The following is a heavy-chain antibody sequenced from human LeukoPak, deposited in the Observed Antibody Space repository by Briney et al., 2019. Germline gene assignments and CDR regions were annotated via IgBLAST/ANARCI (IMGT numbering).Heavy chain of an antibody. CDR1: GVSITSSTYF. J-gene: IGHJ5*02. CDR3: ARHVYPWELLENWFDP. D-gene: IGHD1-26*01. Sequence: SETLSLTCSVSGVSITSSTYFWSWIRQPAGKALEWIGRMDFSGSTNYNPSLRSRVTLSLDTSKNQFSLKLSSVTAADTAVYYCARHVYPWELLENWFDPWGQGTLVTVSS. V-gene: IGHV4-61*02. CDR2: MDFSGST.